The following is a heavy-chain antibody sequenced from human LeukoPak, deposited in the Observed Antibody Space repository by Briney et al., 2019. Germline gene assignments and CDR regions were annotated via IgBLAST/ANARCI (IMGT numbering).Heavy chain of an antibody. J-gene: IGHJ3*02. CDR2: IYYSGNT. CDR3: ARHRSVHYDAFDM. D-gene: IGHD1-1*01. V-gene: IGHV4-59*01. Sequence: SETLSLTCTVSGGSISNYYWSWIRQPPGKGLEWIGYIYYSGNTNYNPSLKSRVTISVDTSKNQFSLKLSSVTAADTAVYYCARHRSVHYDAFDMWGQGTMVTVSS. CDR1: GGSISNYY.